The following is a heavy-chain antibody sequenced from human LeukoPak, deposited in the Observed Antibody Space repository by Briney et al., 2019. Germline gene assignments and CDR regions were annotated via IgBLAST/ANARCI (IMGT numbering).Heavy chain of an antibody. Sequence: GGSLRLSCTASGFTFSSYSMNWVRQAPGKGLEWVSTISSSSRYIYYADSVKGRFTISRDNAKNSLYLQMNSLRAEDTAVYYCAKTQGHRDYWGQGTLVTVSP. CDR1: GFTFSSYS. J-gene: IGHJ4*02. CDR2: ISSSSRYI. V-gene: IGHV3-21*04. CDR3: AKTQGHRDY.